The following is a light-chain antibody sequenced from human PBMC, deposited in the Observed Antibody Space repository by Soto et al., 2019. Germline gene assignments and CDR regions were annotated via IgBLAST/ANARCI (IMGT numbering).Light chain of an antibody. CDR1: QDITNF. CDR2: DAS. J-gene: IGKJ4*01. Sequence: DIQMTQSPSFLSASVGDRVTITCQASQDITNFLNWYRQTPGKAPNLLIYDASNLETGVPLRCSGSGSGSDFTFTISSLQPEDVATYYCQQYNSLPLTVGGGTKVELK. CDR3: QQYNSLPLT. V-gene: IGKV1-33*01.